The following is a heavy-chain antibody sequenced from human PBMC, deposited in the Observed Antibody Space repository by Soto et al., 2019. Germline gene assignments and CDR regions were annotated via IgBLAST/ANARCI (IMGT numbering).Heavy chain of an antibody. CDR3: AKLGNSGTGWFDP. D-gene: IGHD1-1*01. J-gene: IGHJ5*02. CDR1: GFTFKNYA. Sequence: LRLSCAASGFTFKNYAMTWVRQAPGKGLEWVSSMTGSSGSTFYADSVKGRFTISRDSSKNTLFLQMSSLRAEDTAVYYCAKLGNSGTGWFDPWGQGTVVTVSS. CDR2: MTGSSGST. V-gene: IGHV3-23*01.